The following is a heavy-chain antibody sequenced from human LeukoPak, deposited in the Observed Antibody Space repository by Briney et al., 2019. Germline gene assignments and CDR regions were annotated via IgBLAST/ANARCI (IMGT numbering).Heavy chain of an antibody. Sequence: SETLSLTCTVSGGSISSGDYYWSWIRQPPGKGLEWIGYIYYSGSTYYNPSLKSRVTISVDTSKNQFSLKLSSVTAADTAVYYCARDGYDSSGYSDYWGQGTLATVSS. CDR2: IYYSGST. J-gene: IGHJ4*02. CDR1: GGSISSGDYY. V-gene: IGHV4-30-4*08. CDR3: ARDGYDSSGYSDY. D-gene: IGHD3-22*01.